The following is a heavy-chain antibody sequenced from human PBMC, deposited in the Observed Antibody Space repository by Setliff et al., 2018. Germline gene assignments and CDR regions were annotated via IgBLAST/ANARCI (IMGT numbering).Heavy chain of an antibody. CDR3: ATEGVAISDYHYYYMDV. CDR2: INPSGGST. Sequence: ASVKVSCKSSGYTFTSYYMHWVRQAPGQGLEWMGIINPSGGSTSYAQKFQGRVTMTRDTSTSTVYMELSSLRSEDTAVYYCATEGVAISDYHYYYMDVWGKGTTVTVSS. D-gene: IGHD3-16*01. J-gene: IGHJ6*03. V-gene: IGHV1-46*01. CDR1: GYTFTSYY.